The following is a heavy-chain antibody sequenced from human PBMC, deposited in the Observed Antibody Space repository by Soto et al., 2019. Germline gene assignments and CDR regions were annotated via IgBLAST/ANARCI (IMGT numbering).Heavy chain of an antibody. D-gene: IGHD6-19*01. CDR1: RFTFDKHA. V-gene: IGHV3-23*01. CDR2: VSASGRDT. J-gene: IGHJ4*01. CDR3: ATGKTTGWYYFDY. Sequence: GRSLRCPWAASRFTFDKHAMSWVRPAPGKGLEWVAGVSASGRDTYYADSVKDRFTISRDSSKNTLYLQMNSLRAQDTATYYCATGKTTGWYYFDYWGQGTLVTVSS.